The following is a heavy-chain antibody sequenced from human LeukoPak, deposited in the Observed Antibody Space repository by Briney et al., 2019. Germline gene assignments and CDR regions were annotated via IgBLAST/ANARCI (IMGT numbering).Heavy chain of an antibody. CDR3: AALVGKNWFDP. Sequence: SETLSLTCTVSGGSISSYYWRWIRQPPGKGLEWVGYIYYSGSTNYNPSLKSRVTISVDTSKNQFSLKLSSVTAADTAVYYCAALVGKNWFDPWGQGTLVTVSS. D-gene: IGHD6-6*01. V-gene: IGHV4-59*08. CDR2: IYYSGST. CDR1: GGSISSYY. J-gene: IGHJ5*02.